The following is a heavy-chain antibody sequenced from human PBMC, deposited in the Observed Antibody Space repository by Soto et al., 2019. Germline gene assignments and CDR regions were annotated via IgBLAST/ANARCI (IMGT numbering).Heavy chain of an antibody. CDR1: GFTFGSHA. CDR3: AKDQYYGSGSPDY. Sequence: GGSLRLSCAASGFTFGSHAMSWVRQAPGKGLEWVSAISGSGGSTYYADSVKGRFTISRDNSKNTLYLQMNSLRAEDAAVYYCAKDQYYGSGSPDYWGQGTLVTVSS. V-gene: IGHV3-23*01. CDR2: ISGSGGST. D-gene: IGHD3-10*01. J-gene: IGHJ4*02.